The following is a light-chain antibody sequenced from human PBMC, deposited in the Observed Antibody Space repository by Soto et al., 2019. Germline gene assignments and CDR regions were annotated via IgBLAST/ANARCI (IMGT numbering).Light chain of an antibody. CDR1: SSDVGGYNY. J-gene: IGLJ1*01. CDR3: SSYTSSRTPWL. V-gene: IGLV2-14*01. Sequence: QCVLTQPASVSGSPGESITISCTGTSSDVGGYNYVSWYQQHPGKAPKLMIYDVSNRPSGGSNRFSGSKSGNTASLTISGLQAEDEADYYCSSYTSSRTPWLFGSGTKSPS. CDR2: DVS.